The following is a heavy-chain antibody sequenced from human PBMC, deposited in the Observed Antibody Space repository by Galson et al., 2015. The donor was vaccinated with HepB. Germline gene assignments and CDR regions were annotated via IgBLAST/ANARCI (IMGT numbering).Heavy chain of an antibody. D-gene: IGHD1-14*01. CDR3: ARDQVGI. V-gene: IGHV3-30-3*01. CDR2: ISYDGSNK. J-gene: IGHJ4*02. Sequence: SLRLSCAASGFTFSSYAMHWVRQAPGKGLEWVAVISYDGSNKYYADSVKGRFTISRDNSKNTLYLQMNSLRAEGTAVYYCARDQVGIWGQGTLVTVSS. CDR1: GFTFSSYA.